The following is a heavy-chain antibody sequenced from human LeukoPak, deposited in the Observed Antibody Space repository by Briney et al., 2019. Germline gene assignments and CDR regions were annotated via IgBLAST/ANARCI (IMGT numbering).Heavy chain of an antibody. CDR2: IRYDGSNK. CDR1: GFTFSSYG. Sequence: GGSLRLSCAASGFTFSSYGMHWVRQAPGKGLEWVAFIRYDGSNKYYADSVKGRFTISRDNPKNTLYLQMNSLRAEDTAVYYCAKDREIQLWLLNDNWFDPWGQGTLVTVSS. J-gene: IGHJ5*02. D-gene: IGHD5-18*01. CDR3: AKDREIQLWLLNDNWFDP. V-gene: IGHV3-30*02.